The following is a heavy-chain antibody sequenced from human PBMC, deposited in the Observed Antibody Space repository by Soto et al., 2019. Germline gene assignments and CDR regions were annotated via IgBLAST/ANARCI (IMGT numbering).Heavy chain of an antibody. CDR1: GGSFHGYY. CDR2: INHCGST. J-gene: IGHJ4*02. D-gene: IGHD4-17*01. V-gene: IGHV4-34*01. Sequence: ETLSLTCAVYGGSFHGYYLSWIRQPPGKGLEWIGEINHCGSTNYIPAIKSRVTISVDTSKNQFSLKLSSVTAAHTAVYYRARGGTRLYQGHGGPWGQGTVVTVSS. CDR3: ARGGTRLYQGHGGP.